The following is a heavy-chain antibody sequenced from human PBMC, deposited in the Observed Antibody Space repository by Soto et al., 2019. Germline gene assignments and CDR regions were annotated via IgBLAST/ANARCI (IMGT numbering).Heavy chain of an antibody. V-gene: IGHV3-23*01. CDR1: GFIFSAYA. CDR3: VKEFRGAFDY. D-gene: IGHD3-16*01. J-gene: IGHJ4*02. Sequence: GGSLRLSCAASGFIFSAYAMSWVRQAPGKGLEWVSVIFSGGNADYADSVKGRFIMSRDISKNTLYLQMNSLRAEDTAVYFCVKEFRGAFDYWGQGTLVTVSS. CDR2: IFSGGNA.